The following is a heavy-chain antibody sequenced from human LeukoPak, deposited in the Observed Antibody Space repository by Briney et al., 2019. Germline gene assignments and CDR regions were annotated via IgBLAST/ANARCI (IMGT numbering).Heavy chain of an antibody. CDR2: ISGSGGST. CDR1: GFTFSSYA. V-gene: IGHV3-23*01. D-gene: IGHD3-10*01. Sequence: GGSLRLSCAASGFTFSSYAMSWVRQAPGKGLEWVSAISGSGGSTYYADSVKGRFTISRDNAKNSLYLQMNSLRAEDTAVYYCARAWYYYGSGNDYMDVWGKGTTVTVSS. CDR3: ARAWYYYGSGNDYMDV. J-gene: IGHJ6*03.